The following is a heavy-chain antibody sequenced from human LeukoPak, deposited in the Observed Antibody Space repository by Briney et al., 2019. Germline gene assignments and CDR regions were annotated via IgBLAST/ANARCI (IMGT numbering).Heavy chain of an antibody. Sequence: SETLSLACTVSGGSISNYYWSWVRQPPGKGLEWIGYIYYSGSTNYNPSLKSRVTISVDTSKNQFSLKLTSVTAADTAVFYCARFDYGGSHFGYWGQGTLVTVSS. CDR2: IYYSGST. J-gene: IGHJ4*02. CDR1: GGSISNYY. D-gene: IGHD4-23*01. CDR3: ARFDYGGSHFGY. V-gene: IGHV4-59*01.